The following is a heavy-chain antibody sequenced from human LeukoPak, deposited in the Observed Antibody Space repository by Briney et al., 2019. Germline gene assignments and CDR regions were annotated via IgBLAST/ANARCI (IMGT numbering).Heavy chain of an antibody. CDR2: TWYDGSNK. V-gene: IGHV3-33*01. CDR3: ARDIADRIFDY. CDR1: GFTFSSYG. J-gene: IGHJ4*02. D-gene: IGHD1-14*01. Sequence: GGFLRLSCAASGFTFSSYGMHWVRQAPGKGLEWVAVTWYDGSNKYYADSVKGRFTISRDNSKNTLYLQMNSLRAEDTAVYYCARDIADRIFDYWGQGTLVTVSS.